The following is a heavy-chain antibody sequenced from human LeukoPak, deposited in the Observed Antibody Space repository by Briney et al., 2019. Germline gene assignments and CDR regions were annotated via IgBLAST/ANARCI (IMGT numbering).Heavy chain of an antibody. CDR1: GYTCTSYA. J-gene: IGHJ3*01. D-gene: IGHD2-2*01. CDR2: MNTNTGNP. CDR3: ARDHVKLGSSFHPFDAFDV. V-gene: IGHV7-4-1*02. Sequence: ASVKVSCKASGYTCTSYAMNWVRQAPGQGLEWMGWMNTNTGNPTYAQGFTGRFVFSLDTSVSTAYLQIRRLNAEDTAVYYCARDHVKLGSSFHPFDAFDVWGQGTLVTASS.